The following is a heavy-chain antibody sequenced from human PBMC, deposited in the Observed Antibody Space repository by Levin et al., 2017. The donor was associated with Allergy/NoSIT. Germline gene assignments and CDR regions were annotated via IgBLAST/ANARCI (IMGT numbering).Heavy chain of an antibody. D-gene: IGHD6-13*01. CDR3: ARGHLAAADNYGLDV. CDR1: GYTFTDYY. V-gene: IGHV1-2*02. Sequence: GASVKVSCKASGYTFTDYYIHWVRQAPGQGLEWMGWINPNTGGTNYAQKFKGRVTMTRDTSISTVYMEQSRLTSDDTAVYYCARGHLAAADNYGLDVWGQGTMVTVS. CDR2: INPNTGGT. J-gene: IGHJ6*02.